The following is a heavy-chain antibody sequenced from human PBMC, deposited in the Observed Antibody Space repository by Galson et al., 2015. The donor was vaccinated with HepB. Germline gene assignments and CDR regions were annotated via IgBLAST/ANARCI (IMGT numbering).Heavy chain of an antibody. Sequence: CKASGYTFTSYAMHWVRQAPGQRLEWMGWINAGNGNTKYSQKFQGRVTITRDTTASTAYMELSSLRSEDTAVYYCARDVMVRGVIPFDYWGQGTLVTVSS. V-gene: IGHV1-3*01. J-gene: IGHJ4*02. CDR2: INAGNGNT. CDR1: GYTFTSYA. D-gene: IGHD3-10*01. CDR3: ARDVMVRGVIPFDY.